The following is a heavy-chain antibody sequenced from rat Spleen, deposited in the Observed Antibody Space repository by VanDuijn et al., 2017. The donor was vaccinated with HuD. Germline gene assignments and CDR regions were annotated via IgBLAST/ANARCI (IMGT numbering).Heavy chain of an antibody. J-gene: IGHJ2*01. CDR3: ATRDYYAQQFDY. V-gene: IGHV5S10*01. Sequence: EVQLVESGGGLVQPGRSLKLSCAASGFTFSDYNMAWVRQAPKKGLEWVATIIYDGSRTYYRDSVKGRFTISRDNAKSTLYLQMDSLRSEDTATYYCATRDYYAQQFDYWGQGVMVTVSS. CDR2: IIYDGSRT. D-gene: IGHD1-12*01. CDR1: GFTFSDYN.